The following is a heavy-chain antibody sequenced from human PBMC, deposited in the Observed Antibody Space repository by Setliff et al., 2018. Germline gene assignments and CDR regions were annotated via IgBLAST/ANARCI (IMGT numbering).Heavy chain of an antibody. J-gene: IGHJ4*02. CDR3: ARDTLALRDITLFDY. D-gene: IGHD5-12*01. CDR1: GFSFSDYL. CDR2: INLNTGNI. Sequence: ASVKVSCKASGFSFSDYLMNWMRQTPDQRLEWMGRINLNTGNIFYAQEFQGRVTLTRDASISTAYMELTGLRYDDTAIYYCARDTLALRDITLFDYWGQGTLVTVSS. V-gene: IGHV1-2*02.